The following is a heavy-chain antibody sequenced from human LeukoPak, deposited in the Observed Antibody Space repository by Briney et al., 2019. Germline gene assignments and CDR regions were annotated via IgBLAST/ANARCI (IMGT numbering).Heavy chain of an antibody. Sequence: GGSLRLPCAASGFTVSSNYMSWVRQAPGKGLEWVSYISSSSSTIYYADSVKGRFTISRDNAKNSLYLQMNSPRAEDTAVYYCARDDYGDYSKDYWGQGTLVTVSS. CDR1: GFTVSSNY. J-gene: IGHJ4*02. CDR2: ISSSSSTI. CDR3: ARDDYGDYSKDY. D-gene: IGHD4-17*01. V-gene: IGHV3-48*01.